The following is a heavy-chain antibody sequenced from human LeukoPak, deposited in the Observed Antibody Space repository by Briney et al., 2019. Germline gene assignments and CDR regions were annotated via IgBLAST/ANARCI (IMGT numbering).Heavy chain of an antibody. D-gene: IGHD2-15*01. V-gene: IGHV1-69*04. Sequence: SVKVSCKASGGTFSSYAISWVRRAPGQGLEWMGRIIPILGIANYAQKFQGRVTITADKSTSTAYMELSSLRSEDTAVYYCASSYCSGGSCYLMYFDYWGQGTLVTVSS. CDR2: IIPILGIA. CDR3: ASSYCSGGSCYLMYFDY. J-gene: IGHJ4*02. CDR1: GGTFSSYA.